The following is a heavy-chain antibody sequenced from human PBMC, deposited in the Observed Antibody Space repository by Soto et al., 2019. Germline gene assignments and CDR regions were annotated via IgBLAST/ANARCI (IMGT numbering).Heavy chain of an antibody. CDR3: ARHAGHSSGWSDD. J-gene: IGHJ5*02. Sequence: SETLSLTCTVSGGSISSYYWSWIRQPPGKGLEWIGYIYYSGSTNYNPSLKSRVTISVDTSKNQFSLKLSSVTAADTAVYYCARHAGHSSGWSDDWGKGTLVTVSS. CDR2: IYYSGST. V-gene: IGHV4-59*08. D-gene: IGHD6-19*01. CDR1: GGSISSYY.